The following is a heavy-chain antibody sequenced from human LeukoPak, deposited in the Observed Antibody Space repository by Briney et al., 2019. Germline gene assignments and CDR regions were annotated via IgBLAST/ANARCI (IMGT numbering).Heavy chain of an antibody. J-gene: IGHJ6*02. V-gene: IGHV3-23*01. CDR2: ISGSGGST. Sequence: QPGGSLRLSCAASGFTFSSYAMSWVRQAPGKGLEWVSAISGSGGSTYYADSVKGRFTISRDNSKNTLYLQMNSLRAEDTAVYYCAKGVGSGSVYYYGLDVWGQGTTVTVSS. CDR1: GFTFSSYA. D-gene: IGHD2-15*01. CDR3: AKGVGSGSVYYYGLDV.